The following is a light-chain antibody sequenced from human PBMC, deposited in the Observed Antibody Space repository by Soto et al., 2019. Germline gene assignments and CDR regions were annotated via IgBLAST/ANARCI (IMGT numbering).Light chain of an antibody. CDR2: DND. Sequence: QPVLTQPPSASGTPGQRVTISCSGSSSNIGSDSVNWYQQLPGTAPKVLIYDNDRRPSGVPDRFSGSKSGTSASLAISGLQSEDEADYYCAGWDDSLNGVVFGGGTKLTVL. CDR1: SSNIGSDS. V-gene: IGLV1-44*01. J-gene: IGLJ2*01. CDR3: AGWDDSLNGVV.